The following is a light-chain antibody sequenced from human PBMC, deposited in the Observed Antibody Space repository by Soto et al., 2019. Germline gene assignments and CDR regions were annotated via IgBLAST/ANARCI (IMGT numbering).Light chain of an antibody. J-gene: IGLJ2*01. V-gene: IGLV1-40*01. CDR3: QSYDSSLSGVV. Sequence: QSVLTQPPSVSGAPGQRGTISRTGIGTGFDVHWYQQLPGTAPKLLISGNSHRPSGVPDRFSGSKSGTSASLAIAGLQAEDEAEDYCQSYDSSLSGVVFGGGTKLNVL. CDR1: GTGFD. CDR2: GNS.